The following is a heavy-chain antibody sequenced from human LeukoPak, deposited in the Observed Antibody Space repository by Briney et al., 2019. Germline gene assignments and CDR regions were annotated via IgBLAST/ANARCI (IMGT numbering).Heavy chain of an antibody. V-gene: IGHV3-7*03. Sequence: PGGSLRLSCAASGFTFSSYWMSWVRQAPGKGLEWVANIKQDGSEKRYVDSVKGRFTISRDNAKNSLYLQMNSLRAEDTAVYYCAKGPHIVVVVAATGYWGQGTLVTVSS. J-gene: IGHJ4*02. CDR3: AKGPHIVVVVAATGY. CDR1: GFTFSSYW. D-gene: IGHD2-15*01. CDR2: IKQDGSEK.